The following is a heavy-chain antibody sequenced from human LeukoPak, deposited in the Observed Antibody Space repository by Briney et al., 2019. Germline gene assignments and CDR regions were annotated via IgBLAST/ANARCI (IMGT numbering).Heavy chain of an antibody. J-gene: IGHJ4*02. CDR3: ARVGRKVVNYFDY. CDR1: GYSISSGYY. CDR2: IYHSGST. Sequence: SETLSLTCTVSGYSISSGYYWGWIRQPPGKGLEWIGSIYHSGSTNYNPSLKSRVTISVDTSKNQFSLKLSSVTAADTAVYYCARVGRKVVNYFDYWGQGTLVTVSS. V-gene: IGHV4-38-2*02. D-gene: IGHD3-16*02.